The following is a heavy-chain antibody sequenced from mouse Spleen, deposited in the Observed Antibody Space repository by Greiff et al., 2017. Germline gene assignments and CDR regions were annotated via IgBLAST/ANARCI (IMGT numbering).Heavy chain of an antibody. CDR2: IWSDGST. Sequence: VKLVESGPGLVAPSQSLSITCTVSGFSLTSYGVHWVRQPPGKGLEWLVVIWSDGSTTYNSALKSRLSISKDNSKSQVFLKMNSLQTDDTAMYYCARKGDYDGEGYAMDYWGQGTSVTVSS. V-gene: IGHV2-6*02. J-gene: IGHJ4*01. CDR3: ARKGDYDGEGYAMDY. CDR1: GFSLTSYG. D-gene: IGHD2-4*01.